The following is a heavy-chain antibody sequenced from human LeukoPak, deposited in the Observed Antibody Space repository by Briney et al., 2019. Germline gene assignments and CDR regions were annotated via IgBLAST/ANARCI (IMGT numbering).Heavy chain of an antibody. CDR3: ARDRNTDFWSGYYTNYCDY. CDR2: IKQDGSEK. D-gene: IGHD3-3*01. CDR1: GFTLSIYW. V-gene: IGHV3-7*01. Sequence: GGSLRLSCAASGFTLSIYWMNWVRQAPGKGLEWVATIKQDGSEKYYVDSVKGRFTISRDNAKNSLYLQMNSLRAEDTAVYYCARDRNTDFWSGYYTNYCDYWGQGTLVTVSS. J-gene: IGHJ4*02.